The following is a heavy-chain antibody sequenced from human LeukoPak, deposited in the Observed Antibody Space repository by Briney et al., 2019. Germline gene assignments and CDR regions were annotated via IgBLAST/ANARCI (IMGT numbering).Heavy chain of an antibody. V-gene: IGHV4-34*01. J-gene: IGHJ6*02. CDR3: ARTHSSSWSHYYYYGMDV. CDR2: INHSGST. D-gene: IGHD6-13*01. Sequence: PGGSLRLSCAASGFTFSSYWMSWVRQAPGKGLEWFGEINHSGSTNYNPSLKSRVTISVDTSKNQFSLKLSSVTAADTAVYYCARTHSSSWSHYYYYGMDVWGQGTTVTVSS. CDR1: GFTFSSYW.